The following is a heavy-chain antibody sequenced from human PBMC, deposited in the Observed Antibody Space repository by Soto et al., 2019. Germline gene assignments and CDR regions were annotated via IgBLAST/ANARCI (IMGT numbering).Heavy chain of an antibody. CDR2: IKHDGGEI. D-gene: IGHD1-7*01. CDR1: GFTFTEYW. J-gene: IGHJ5*01. V-gene: IGHV3-7*05. Sequence: GGSLRLSCATSGFTFTEYWMNWVRQAPGKGLEWVANIKHDGGEIYYEDSVKGRFTISRDIAKNSLFLQMNSLRVEDTAVYYCARGCFGTTCPWGNWFDYWGQGTLVTVSS. CDR3: ARGCFGTTCPWGNWFDY.